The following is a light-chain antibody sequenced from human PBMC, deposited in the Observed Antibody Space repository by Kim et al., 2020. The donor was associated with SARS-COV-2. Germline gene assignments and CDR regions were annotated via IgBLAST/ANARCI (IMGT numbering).Light chain of an antibody. Sequence: EIVLTQSPATLSLSPGERATLSCRAGQSLFTYLAWYQQKPGQAPRLLIYDASNRATGIPARFSGSGSGTDFTLTISSLEPEDSATYYCLQRNSWPLTFGGGTKVDIK. CDR3: LQRNSWPLT. CDR1: QSLFTY. V-gene: IGKV3-11*01. J-gene: IGKJ4*01. CDR2: DAS.